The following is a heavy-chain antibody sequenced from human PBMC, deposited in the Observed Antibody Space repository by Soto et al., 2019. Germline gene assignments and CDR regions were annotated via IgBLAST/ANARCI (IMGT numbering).Heavy chain of an antibody. CDR3: ARAGGKRCISTSCYGMDV. CDR2: IYHSGST. J-gene: IGHJ6*02. CDR1: GGSISSYY. Sequence: PSETLSLTCTVSGGSISSYYWSWIRQPPGKGLEWIGYIYHSGSTYYNPSLKSRVTISVDRSKNQFSLELSSVTAADTAVYYCARAGGKRCISTSCYGMDVWGQGPTVTVSS. V-gene: IGHV4-59*12. D-gene: IGHD2-2*01.